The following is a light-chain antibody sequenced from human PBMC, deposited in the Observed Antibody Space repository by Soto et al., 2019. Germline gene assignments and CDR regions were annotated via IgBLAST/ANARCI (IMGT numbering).Light chain of an antibody. Sequence: EIVWTQSPATLSLSPGERATLSCRASPSVSSYLAWYQQKPGQAPRLLISGASSRAADIPDRFSGSGSGTDFTLNISRLEPEDFAVYYCQQRGNWPPGFTFGPGTKVDIK. V-gene: IGKV3-11*01. CDR2: GAS. CDR1: PSVSSY. CDR3: QQRGNWPPGFT. J-gene: IGKJ3*01.